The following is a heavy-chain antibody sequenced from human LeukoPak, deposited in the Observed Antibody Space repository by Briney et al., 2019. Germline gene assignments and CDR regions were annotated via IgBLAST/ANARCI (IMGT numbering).Heavy chain of an antibody. CDR3: AKYYYDSSGYFYPTFDY. Sequence: GGSLRLSCAASGFTFSSYAMSWVRQAPGKGLEWVSANSGSGGSTFYADSVKGRFTISRDNSKNTLYLQMNSLRAEDTAVYYCAKYYYDSSGYFYPTFDYWGQGTLVTVSS. V-gene: IGHV3-23*01. CDR2: NSGSGGST. D-gene: IGHD3-22*01. CDR1: GFTFSSYA. J-gene: IGHJ4*02.